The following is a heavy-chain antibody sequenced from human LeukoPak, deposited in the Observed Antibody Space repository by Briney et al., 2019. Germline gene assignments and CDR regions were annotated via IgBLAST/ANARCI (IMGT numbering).Heavy chain of an antibody. Sequence: GGSLRLSCAASGFTVSSYEMNWVRQAPGKGLEWVSYISSSGSTIYYADSVKGRFTISRDNAKNSLYLQMNSLRAEDTAVYYCARLGNYYDSSGYYHALYYYYMDVWGKGTTVTISS. CDR2: ISSSGSTI. V-gene: IGHV3-48*03. D-gene: IGHD3-22*01. CDR1: GFTVSSYE. CDR3: ARLGNYYDSSGYYHALYYYYMDV. J-gene: IGHJ6*03.